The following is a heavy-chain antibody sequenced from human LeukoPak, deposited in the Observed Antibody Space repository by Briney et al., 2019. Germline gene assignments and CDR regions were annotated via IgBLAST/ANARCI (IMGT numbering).Heavy chain of an antibody. CDR2: ISYDGSNK. CDR1: GFTFSTYG. J-gene: IGHJ4*02. Sequence: GESLRLSCAASGFTFSTYGMHWVRQAPDKGLEWVAVISYDGSNKYYADSVKGRFTISRDNSKNTLYLQMNSLRAEDTAVYYCAKSSAMIVVVSKHFDYWGQGTLVTVSS. CDR3: AKSSAMIVVVSKHFDY. D-gene: IGHD3-22*01. V-gene: IGHV3-30*18.